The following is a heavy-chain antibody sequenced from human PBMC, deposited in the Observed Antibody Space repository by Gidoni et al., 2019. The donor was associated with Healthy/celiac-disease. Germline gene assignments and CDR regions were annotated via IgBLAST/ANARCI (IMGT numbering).Heavy chain of an antibody. CDR1: GGSFSGYY. CDR3: ARGLRYCSSTSCYPYYYYYGMDV. V-gene: IGHV4-34*01. D-gene: IGHD2-2*01. CDR2: INHSGST. Sequence: QVQLQQWGAGLLKPSETLSLTCAVYGGSFSGYYWSWIRQPPGKGLEWIGEINHSGSTNYNPSRKSRVTISVDTSKNQFSLKLSSVTAADTAVYYCARGLRYCSSTSCYPYYYYYGMDVWGQGTTVTVSS. J-gene: IGHJ6*02.